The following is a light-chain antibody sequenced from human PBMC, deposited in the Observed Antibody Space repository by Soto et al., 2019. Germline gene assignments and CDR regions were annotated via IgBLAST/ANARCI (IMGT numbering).Light chain of an antibody. CDR3: RSYKGSSIYV. CDR1: SSDVGGYNY. J-gene: IGLJ1*01. V-gene: IGLV2-14*01. CDR2: DVS. Sequence: QSVLTQPASVSGSPGQSITISCTGTSSDVGGYNYVSWYQQHPGKAPKLMIYDVSNRPSGVSNRFSGSKSGNTASLTISGLQAEDDADYYCRSYKGSSIYVSVTGPKLTVL.